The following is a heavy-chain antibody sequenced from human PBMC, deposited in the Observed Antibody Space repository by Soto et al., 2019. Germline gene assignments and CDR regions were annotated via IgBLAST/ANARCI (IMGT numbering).Heavy chain of an antibody. CDR3: ARVMYSSSWYLGDYYYYYGMDV. Sequence: PSETLSLTCAVYGGSFSGYYWSWIRQPPGKGLEWIGEINHSGSTNYNPSLKSRVTISVDTSKNQFSLKLSSVTAADTAVYYCARVMYSSSWYLGDYYYYYGMDVWGQGTTVTVSS. CDR1: GGSFSGYY. CDR2: INHSGST. V-gene: IGHV4-34*01. D-gene: IGHD6-13*01. J-gene: IGHJ6*02.